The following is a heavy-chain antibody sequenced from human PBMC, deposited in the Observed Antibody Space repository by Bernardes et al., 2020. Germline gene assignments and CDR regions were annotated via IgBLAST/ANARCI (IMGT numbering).Heavy chain of an antibody. CDR2: IDPGYADT. J-gene: IGHJ6*02. V-gene: IGHV5-51*01. CDR3: ASPVVAGSFGMDV. D-gene: IGHD3-10*01. CDR1: GYSLSRYW. Sequence: GAYLKTPRKGFGYSLSRYWIGLVRPIPGKGLEWMGIIDPGYADTRYSPSFQGQVTISADDSISTAYMQWSSLKASDTAMYYCASPVVAGSFGMDVWGQGTTVTVSS.